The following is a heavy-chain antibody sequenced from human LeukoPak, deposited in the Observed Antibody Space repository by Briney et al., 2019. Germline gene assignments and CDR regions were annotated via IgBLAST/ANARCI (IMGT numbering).Heavy chain of an antibody. CDR2: TYYRSKWYN. CDR1: GDSVSSNSVA. Sequence: SQTLSLTCAISGDSVSSNSVAWNWIRQSPSRGLEWLGRTYYRSKWYNDYAVSVKSRITINPDTAKNQFSLQLNSVTPEDTAVYHSARETGAGAFDIWGQGTMVTVSS. V-gene: IGHV6-1*01. CDR3: ARETGAGAFDI. J-gene: IGHJ3*02. D-gene: IGHD1-14*01.